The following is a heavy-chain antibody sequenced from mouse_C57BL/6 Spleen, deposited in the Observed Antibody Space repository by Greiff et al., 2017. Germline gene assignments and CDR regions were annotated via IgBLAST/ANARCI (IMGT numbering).Heavy chain of an antibody. CDR2: IDPSDSDT. D-gene: IGHD4-1*01. CDR1: GYTFTSYW. CDR3: ARPGAEAMDY. V-gene: IGHV1-69*01. J-gene: IGHJ4*01. Sequence: VQLQQPGAELVMPGASVKLSCKASGYTFTSYWMHWVKQRPGQGLEWIGEIDPSDSDTNYKQKFKGKSTLTVDKSSSTAYMQLSSLTSEDTAVYYCARPGAEAMDYWGQGTSVTVSS.